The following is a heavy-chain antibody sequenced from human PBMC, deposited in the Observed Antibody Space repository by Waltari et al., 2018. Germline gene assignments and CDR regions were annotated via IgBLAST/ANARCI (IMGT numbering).Heavy chain of an antibody. CDR3: ARATSGDPIEF. D-gene: IGHD3-16*01. Sequence: QVHLQESGPGLVRPSETLSLTCTVSSYSVTTGHYWGWIRQAPGKGLEWIGSVNHHGNTYDTPSLKSRVALSLDTSKKQFSLEMRSVSAADTAVYYCARATSGDPIEFWGQGTLVTVSS. J-gene: IGHJ4*02. CDR1: SYSVTTGHY. CDR2: VNHHGNT. V-gene: IGHV4-38-2*02.